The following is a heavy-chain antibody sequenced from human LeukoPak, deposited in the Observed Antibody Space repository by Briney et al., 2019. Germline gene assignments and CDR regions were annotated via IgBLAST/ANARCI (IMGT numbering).Heavy chain of an antibody. V-gene: IGHV3-7*04. CDR2: IKQDGSEK. Sequence: PGGSLRLSCAASGFTFSSYWMTWVRQAPGKGLEWVANIKQDGSEKYYVDSVKGRFTISRDNAKNSLYLQINSLRAEDTAVYYCARVSGYQQIFDYWGQGTLVTVSS. CDR3: ARVSGYQQIFDY. CDR1: GFTFSSYW. D-gene: IGHD5-12*01. J-gene: IGHJ4*02.